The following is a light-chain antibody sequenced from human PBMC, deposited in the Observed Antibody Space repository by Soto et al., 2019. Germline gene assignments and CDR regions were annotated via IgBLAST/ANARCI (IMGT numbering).Light chain of an antibody. CDR3: QQYNYYPYT. V-gene: IGKV1-5*01. J-gene: IGKJ2*01. Sequence: DVQMTQSPSILSASVGDRVTITCRASEGISGWLAWYQQKPGKAPKVLMSHLSSLESGVPSRFSGSGSGTEFTLTISTLQPEDFATYYCQQYNYYPYTFGQGTELEIK. CDR2: HLS. CDR1: EGISGW.